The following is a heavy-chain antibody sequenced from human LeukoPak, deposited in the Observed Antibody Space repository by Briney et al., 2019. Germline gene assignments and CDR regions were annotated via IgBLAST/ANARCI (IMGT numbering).Heavy chain of an antibody. J-gene: IGHJ3*02. Sequence: SETLSLTCAVYGGSFSGYYWSWIRQPPGKGLEWIGEINHSGSTNYNPSLKSRVTISVDRSKNQFSLKLSSVTAADAAVYYCARVTAHDAFDIWGQGTMVTVSS. CDR1: GGSFSGYY. CDR3: ARVTAHDAFDI. D-gene: IGHD2-21*02. V-gene: IGHV4-34*01. CDR2: INHSGST.